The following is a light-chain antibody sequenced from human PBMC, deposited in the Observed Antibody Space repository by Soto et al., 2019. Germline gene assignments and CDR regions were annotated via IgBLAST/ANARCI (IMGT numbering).Light chain of an antibody. J-gene: IGKJ4*01. V-gene: IGKV3-15*01. CDR3: QQFSSYPLT. CDR1: QNVSSN. CDR2: GAS. Sequence: EIVMTQSPASLSVSPGGRATLYCRASQNVSSNLAWYQQKAGQAPRLLIYGASTRATGIPARFSGSGSGTDFTLTISRLEPEDFAVYYCQQFSSYPLTFGGGTKVDIK.